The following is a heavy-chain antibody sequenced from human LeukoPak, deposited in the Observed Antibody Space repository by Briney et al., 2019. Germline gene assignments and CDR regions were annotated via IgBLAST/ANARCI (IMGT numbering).Heavy chain of an antibody. J-gene: IGHJ4*02. CDR1: GYRFTSYW. CDR2: IYPGDSDT. D-gene: IGHD2-2*01. V-gene: IGHV5-51*01. Sequence: GESLKISCKGSGYRFTSYWISWVRQMPGKGLEWMGIIYPGDSDTRYSPSFQGQVTISADKSISTAYLQWSSLKASDTAMYYCARGYCSSTSCYYFDYWGQGTLVTVSS. CDR3: ARGYCSSTSCYYFDY.